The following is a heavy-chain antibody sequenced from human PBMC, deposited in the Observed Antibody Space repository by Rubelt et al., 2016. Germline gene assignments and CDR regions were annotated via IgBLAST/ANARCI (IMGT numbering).Heavy chain of an antibody. CDR1: GGSFSGYY. D-gene: IGHD4-17*01. Sequence: QVQLQQWGAGLLKPSETLSLTCAVYGGSFSGYYWSWIRQPPGKGLEWIGEINHSGSTNYNPSLKSRVNISVDTSKNQFSLKLSSVTAADTAVYYCARGDPDRGSRTVTLDYWGQGTLVTVSS. V-gene: IGHV4-34*01. J-gene: IGHJ4*02. CDR3: ARGDPDRGSRTVTLDY. CDR2: INHSGST.